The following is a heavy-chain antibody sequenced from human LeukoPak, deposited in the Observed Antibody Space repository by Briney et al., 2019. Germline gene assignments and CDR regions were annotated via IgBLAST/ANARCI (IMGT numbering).Heavy chain of an antibody. Sequence: PGGSLTLSCEASGFSFSAYALSWVRQAPGKGLEWVSAITGPGEGTWHADSVKGRFTTSRDNSQRTLYLQMNSLRVEDTAVYYCGKRIVGWYQIDYWGHGTLVTVSS. J-gene: IGHJ4*01. D-gene: IGHD6-19*01. CDR3: GKRIVGWYQIDY. CDR2: ITGPGEGT. V-gene: IGHV3-23*01. CDR1: GFSFSAYA.